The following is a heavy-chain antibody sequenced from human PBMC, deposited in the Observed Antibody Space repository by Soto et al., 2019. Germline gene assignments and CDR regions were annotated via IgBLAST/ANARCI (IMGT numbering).Heavy chain of an antibody. CDR3: ARAYTGRLPRRADYYYALDV. D-gene: IGHD2-15*01. V-gene: IGHV3-13*05. CDR1: GFSFSDYD. Sequence: QSGGSLRLSCTASGFSFSDYDMHWVRQAPGKGLEWVSTIGAAGDPYYTGSVKHRFTISRENARNSMFLQMNSVTVGDTAVYYCARAYTGRLPRRADYYYALDVWGQGIMVTVSS. CDR2: IGAAGDP. J-gene: IGHJ6*02.